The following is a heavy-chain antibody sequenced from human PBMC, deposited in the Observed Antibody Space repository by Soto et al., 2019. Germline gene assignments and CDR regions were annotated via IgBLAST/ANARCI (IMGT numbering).Heavy chain of an antibody. CDR1: GGSITSNW. Sequence: QVQLQESGPGLMKPSGTLSLTCAVFGGSITSNWWSWVRQPPGKGLEWIAEIFHTGSANYNPSLMSRLTISMDKSKNHLSLNLNSVTAADTAVYYCARHIAVSGTRGFDHWGQGTLVTVSS. V-gene: IGHV4-4*02. D-gene: IGHD2-21*01. CDR3: ARHIAVSGTRGFDH. CDR2: IFHTGSA. J-gene: IGHJ4*02.